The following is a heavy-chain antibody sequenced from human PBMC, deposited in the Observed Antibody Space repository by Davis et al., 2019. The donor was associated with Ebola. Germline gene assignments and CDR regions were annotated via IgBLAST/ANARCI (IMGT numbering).Heavy chain of an antibody. CDR2: IKQDGSEK. D-gene: IGHD1-26*01. V-gene: IGHV3-7*01. CDR1: GFTFSSYA. CDR3: ASPSGSYSI. Sequence: GESLKISCAASGFTFSSYAMSWVRQAPGKGLEWVANIKQDGSEKYYVDSVKGRFTISRDNAKSSLYLQMNSLRAEDTAVYYCASPSGSYSIWGQGTLVTVSS. J-gene: IGHJ4*02.